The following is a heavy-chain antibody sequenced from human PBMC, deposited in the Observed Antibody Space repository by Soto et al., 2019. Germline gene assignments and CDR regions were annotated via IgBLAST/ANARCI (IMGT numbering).Heavy chain of an antibody. V-gene: IGHV5-51*01. D-gene: IGHD2-2*01. CDR1: GYSFSTYW. J-gene: IGHJ4*02. Sequence: PGESLKISCKSSGYSFSTYWIVLVRQMPGKGLEWMGIVYPGDSDIRYSPSFQGQVTISADRSISTTYLQWSGLKASDTAMYYCARRYCSSVSCYLDYWGQGTRVTVSS. CDR2: VYPGDSDI. CDR3: ARRYCSSVSCYLDY.